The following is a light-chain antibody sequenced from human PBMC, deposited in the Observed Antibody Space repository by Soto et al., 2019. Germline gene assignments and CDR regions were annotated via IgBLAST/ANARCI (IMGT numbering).Light chain of an antibody. CDR2: DAS. Sequence: EIVLTQSPSTLSLSPGERSALAGVASQSVSSYLAWYQQKPGQAPRLLIYDASNRATGIPARFSGSGSGTDFTLTISSLEPEDFAVYYCQQRSNWPFTFGPVTKVDT. CDR1: QSVSSY. J-gene: IGKJ3*01. V-gene: IGKV3-11*01. CDR3: QQRSNWPFT.